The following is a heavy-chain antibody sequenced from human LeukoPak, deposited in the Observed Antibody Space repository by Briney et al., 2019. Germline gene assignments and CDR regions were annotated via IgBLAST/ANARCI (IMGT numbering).Heavy chain of an antibody. CDR1: GYTSTSYY. J-gene: IGHJ6*02. V-gene: IGHV1-46*01. CDR2: INPSGGST. CDR3: ARAHYDHLGVVIIGLYYYYGMDV. Sequence: GASVKVSCKASGYTSTSYYMHWVRQAPGQGLEWMGIINPSGGSTSYAQKFQGRVTMTTDTSTSTVYMELSSLRSEDTAVYYCARAHYDHLGVVIIGLYYYYGMDVWGQGTTVTVSS. D-gene: IGHD3-3*01.